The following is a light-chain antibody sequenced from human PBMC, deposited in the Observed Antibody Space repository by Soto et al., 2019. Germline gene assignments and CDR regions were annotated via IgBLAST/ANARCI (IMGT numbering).Light chain of an antibody. CDR2: AAS. CDR1: QSISSY. J-gene: IGKJ1*01. Sequence: DIQMTQSPSSLSASVGDRVTITCRASQSISSYLNWYQQKPGKAPKLLIYAASSLQSGVPSRFSGSGSGTDFTLTISSLQPEDFATYYCQQTYSTPCTFGQGTQVDIK. V-gene: IGKV1-39*01. CDR3: QQTYSTPCT.